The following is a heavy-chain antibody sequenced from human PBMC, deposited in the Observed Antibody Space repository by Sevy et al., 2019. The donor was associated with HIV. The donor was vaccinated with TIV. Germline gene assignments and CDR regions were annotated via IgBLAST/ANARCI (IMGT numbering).Heavy chain of an antibody. CDR2: IRVYNGNT. D-gene: IGHD3-22*01. Sequence: ASVKVSCKASGYTFTSYGISWVRQAPGQGLEWMGWIRVYNGNTNYAQKFQGRVTMITDTSTSTAYMELRSLRSDDTAVYYCARHDSSGYYLDYWGQGTLVTVSS. V-gene: IGHV1-18*01. J-gene: IGHJ4*02. CDR1: GYTFTSYG. CDR3: ARHDSSGYYLDY.